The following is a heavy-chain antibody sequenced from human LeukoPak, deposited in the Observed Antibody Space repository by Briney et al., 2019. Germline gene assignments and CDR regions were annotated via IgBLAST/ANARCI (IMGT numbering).Heavy chain of an antibody. CDR1: GFTFSSYA. Sequence: GGSLRLSCAASGFTFSSYAMNWVRQAPGKGLEWGSAISGSGNTVHYADSVQGRFTISRDNSKNTLYLQMKSLRAEDTAVYYGAKAGGYYYYFYMDVWGKGTTVTVSS. CDR2: ISGSGNTV. J-gene: IGHJ6*03. D-gene: IGHD2-8*02. CDR3: AKAGGYYYYFYMDV. V-gene: IGHV3-23*01.